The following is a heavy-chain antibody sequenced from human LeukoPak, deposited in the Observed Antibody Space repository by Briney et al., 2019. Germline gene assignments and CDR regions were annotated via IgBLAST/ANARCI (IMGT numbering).Heavy chain of an antibody. D-gene: IGHD3-22*01. J-gene: IGHJ5*02. Sequence: GESLKISCKGSGYSFTSYWIGWVRQMPGKGLEWMGIIYPGDSDTRYSPSFQGQVTISADKSISTAYLQWSSLKASDTAMYYCARQNPCYYDSSGYYYVSWFDPWGQGTLVTVSS. CDR2: IYPGDSDT. CDR1: GYSFTSYW. CDR3: ARQNPCYYDSSGYYYVSWFDP. V-gene: IGHV5-51*01.